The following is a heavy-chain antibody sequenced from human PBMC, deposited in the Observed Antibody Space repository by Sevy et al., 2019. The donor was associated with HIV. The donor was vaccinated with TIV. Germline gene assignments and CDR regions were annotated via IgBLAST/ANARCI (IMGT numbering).Heavy chain of an antibody. CDR3: ARGTRYSGSYYLGDDAFDI. V-gene: IGHV3-13*01. D-gene: IGHD1-26*01. Sequence: GGSLRLSCAASGFTFSRYDMHWVRQATGKGLEWVSSIGTAGDIYYPGSVKGRFTISRENAKNSLYLQMNSLRAGETAVYYCARGTRYSGSYYLGDDAFDIRGQGTMVTVSS. CDR2: IGTAGDI. J-gene: IGHJ3*02. CDR1: GFTFSRYD.